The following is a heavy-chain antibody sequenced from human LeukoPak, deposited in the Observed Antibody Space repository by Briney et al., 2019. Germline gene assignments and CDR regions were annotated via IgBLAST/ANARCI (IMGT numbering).Heavy chain of an antibody. CDR1: GGSFSGYY. CDR3: AREAGYEVLGTEYFQH. J-gene: IGHJ1*01. D-gene: IGHD5-12*01. Sequence: SETLSLTCAVYGGSFSGYYWSWIRQPPGKGLEWIGEINHSGSTNYNPSLKSRVTISVDTSKNQFSLKLSSVTAADTAVYYCAREAGYEVLGTEYFQHWGQGTLVTVSS. CDR2: INHSGST. V-gene: IGHV4-34*01.